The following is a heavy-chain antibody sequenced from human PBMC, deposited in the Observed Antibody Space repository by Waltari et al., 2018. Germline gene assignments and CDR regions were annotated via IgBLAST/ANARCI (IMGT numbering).Heavy chain of an antibody. CDR1: GYSFTNYW. D-gene: IGHD5-12*01. Sequence: EVQMVQSGAEVKKPGESLRISCKGSGYSFTNYWITWVRQMPGKGLEWVGRIDPSDSYTNYSPSFQGHVIMSTDRSISTVYLQWSSLKASDTAIYYCARLGGGATNGDYWGQGTLVTVSS. CDR2: IDPSDSYT. V-gene: IGHV5-10-1*03. J-gene: IGHJ4*02. CDR3: ARLGGGATNGDY.